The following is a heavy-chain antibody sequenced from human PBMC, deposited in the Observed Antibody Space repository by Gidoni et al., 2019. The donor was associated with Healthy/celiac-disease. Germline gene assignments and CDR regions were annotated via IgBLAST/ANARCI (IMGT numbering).Heavy chain of an antibody. V-gene: IGHV5-51*01. CDR2: LYPGDSDT. CDR1: GYSFTSYW. D-gene: IGHD3-10*01. Sequence: EVQLVQSGAEVKKPGESLKISCKGSGYSFTSYWIGWVRQMPGKGLEWMGILYPGDSDTRYSPSFQGQVTISADKSISTAYLQWSSLKASDTAMYYCARGYYGSGSYYNAHYYYGMDVWGQGTTVTVSS. CDR3: ARGYYGSGSYYNAHYYYGMDV. J-gene: IGHJ6*02.